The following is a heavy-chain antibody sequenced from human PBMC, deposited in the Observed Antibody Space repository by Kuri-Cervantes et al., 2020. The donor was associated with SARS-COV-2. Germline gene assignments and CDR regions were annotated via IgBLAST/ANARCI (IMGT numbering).Heavy chain of an antibody. Sequence: SETLSLTCAVYGGSFSGYYWSWIRQPPGKGLEWTGEINYSGSTNYNPSLKSRVTISVDTSKNQFSLELSSVTAADTAVYYCVEGGARITNSGVVIANWFDPWGQGTLVTVSS. V-gene: IGHV4-34*01. J-gene: IGHJ5*02. CDR3: VEGGARITNSGVVIANWFDP. CDR2: INYSGST. D-gene: IGHD3-3*01. CDR1: GGSFSGYY.